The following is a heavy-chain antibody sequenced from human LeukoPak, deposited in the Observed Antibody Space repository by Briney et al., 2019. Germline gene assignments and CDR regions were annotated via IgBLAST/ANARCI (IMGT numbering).Heavy chain of an antibody. J-gene: IGHJ4*02. CDR2: ISSSSTYT. CDR3: AKESDSSGYYDY. V-gene: IGHV3-11*06. D-gene: IGHD3-22*01. CDR1: GFSFSNFY. Sequence: GGSLRLSCAASGFSFSNFYMSWIRQAPGKGLEWVSYISSSSTYTNSADSVRGRFTISRDNAKNSLYLQMNSLRVEDTAVYYCAKESDSSGYYDYWGQGTLVTVSS.